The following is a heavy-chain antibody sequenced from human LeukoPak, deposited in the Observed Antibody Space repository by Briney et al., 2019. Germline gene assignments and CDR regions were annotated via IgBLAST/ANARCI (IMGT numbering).Heavy chain of an antibody. J-gene: IGHJ4*02. CDR3: AGQSSSWYGIDY. CDR1: GGSISSGSYY. Sequence: SETLSLTCTVSGGSISSGSYYWSWIRQPAGKGLEWIGHISTSESTNYNPSLKSRVTISVDTSKNQFSLKLSSVTAADTALYYCAGQSSSWYGIDYWGQGSLVTVSS. CDR2: ISTSEST. V-gene: IGHV4-61*09. D-gene: IGHD6-13*01.